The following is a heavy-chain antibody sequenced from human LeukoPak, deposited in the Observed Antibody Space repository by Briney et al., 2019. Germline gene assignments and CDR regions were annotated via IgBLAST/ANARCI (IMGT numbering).Heavy chain of an antibody. D-gene: IGHD3-9*01. Sequence: SETLSLTCTVSGGSISSSSYYWGWIRQPPGKGLEWIGIIYYSGSTYYNPSLKSRVTISVDTSKNQFSLKLSSVTAADTAVYYCARRIGYDILTGYYPIGFDPWGQGTLVTVSS. J-gene: IGHJ5*02. CDR1: GGSISSSSYY. CDR3: ARRIGYDILTGYYPIGFDP. CDR2: IYYSGST. V-gene: IGHV4-39*01.